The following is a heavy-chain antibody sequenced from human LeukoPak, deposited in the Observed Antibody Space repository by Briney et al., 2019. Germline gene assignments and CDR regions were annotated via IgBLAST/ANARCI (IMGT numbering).Heavy chain of an antibody. D-gene: IGHD3-3*01. Sequence: GGSLRLSCAASGVTVSSNYMSWVRQAPGKGLEWVSVIYSGGSTYYADSVKGRFTISRDNSKNTLYLQMNSLRAEDTAVYYCARVERGLFWFDYWGQGTLVTVSS. CDR3: ARVERGLFWFDY. V-gene: IGHV3-66*01. CDR2: IYSGGST. CDR1: GVTVSSNY. J-gene: IGHJ4*02.